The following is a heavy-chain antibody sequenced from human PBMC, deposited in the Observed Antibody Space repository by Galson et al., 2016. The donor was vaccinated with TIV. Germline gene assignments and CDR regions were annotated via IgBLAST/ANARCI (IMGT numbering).Heavy chain of an antibody. V-gene: IGHV3-23*01. CDR3: AKQFVDV. D-gene: IGHD5-24*01. Sequence: SLRLSCAASGFTFSSYAMNWVRQAPGKGLEWVSSISENSGSTDYADSVKGRFTISRDISKNTLYLQMDSLRAEDTAVYYCAKQFVDVWGQGTTVTVSS. CDR2: ISENSGST. J-gene: IGHJ6*02. CDR1: GFTFSSYA.